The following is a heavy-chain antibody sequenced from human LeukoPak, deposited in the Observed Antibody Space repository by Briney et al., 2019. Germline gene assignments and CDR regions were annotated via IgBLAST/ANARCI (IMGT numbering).Heavy chain of an antibody. D-gene: IGHD3-10*01. V-gene: IGHV3-15*01. J-gene: IGHJ6*03. Sequence: GGSLRLSCAASGFTFSSYAMSWVRQAPGKGLEWVGRIKSKTDGGTTDYAAPVKGRFTISRDDSKNTLYLQMNSLKTEDTAVYYCTTDAVDYGSGSPSYTYYYYYMDVWGKGTTVTVSS. CDR2: IKSKTDGGTT. CDR3: TTDAVDYGSGSPSYTYYYYYMDV. CDR1: GFTFSSYA.